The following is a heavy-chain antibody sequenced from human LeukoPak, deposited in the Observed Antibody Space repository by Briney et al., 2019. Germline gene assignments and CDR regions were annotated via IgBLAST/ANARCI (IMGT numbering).Heavy chain of an antibody. CDR3: AKVLRHCTSTTCYDWFDP. D-gene: IGHD2-2*01. CDR2: IYHSGST. Sequence: SETLSLTCAVSGGSISTSNWWNWVRQPPGKGLEWMGEIYHSGSTNYNPSLKSRVNISVDKPKNQMSLKLSSLTAADTAVYYCAKVLRHCTSTTCYDWFDPWGQGTLVIVSS. V-gene: IGHV4-4*02. CDR1: GGSISTSNW. J-gene: IGHJ5*02.